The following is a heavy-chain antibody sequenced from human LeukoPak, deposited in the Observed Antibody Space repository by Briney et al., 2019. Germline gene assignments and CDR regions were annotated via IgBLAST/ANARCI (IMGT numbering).Heavy chain of an antibody. D-gene: IGHD6-6*01. CDR3: ARANSATRPWNNWFDP. J-gene: IGHJ5*02. Sequence: SETLSLTCTVSGGSFSSYYWSWIRQPAGKGLEWIGHIYTSGTTNYNPSLKSRVTISVDTSKNQFSLKLSSVTADDTAVYYCARANSATRPWNNWFDPWGQGTLVTVSS. CDR2: IYTSGTT. CDR1: GGSFSSYY. V-gene: IGHV4-4*07.